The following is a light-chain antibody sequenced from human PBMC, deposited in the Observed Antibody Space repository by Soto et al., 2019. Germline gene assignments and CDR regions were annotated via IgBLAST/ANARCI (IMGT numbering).Light chain of an antibody. CDR1: HDIARW. CDR2: AAS. CDR3: QQVKGFPLT. V-gene: IGKV1-12*01. Sequence: DIQMTQSPSSVSAFVGDRVAITCRASHDIARWLAWYQQQPGKAPRLLIYAASSLQSGVPTRSSGSGSGTDFTLTITNLQPEDSAVYYCQQVKGFPLTFGGGTKVEIK. J-gene: IGKJ4*01.